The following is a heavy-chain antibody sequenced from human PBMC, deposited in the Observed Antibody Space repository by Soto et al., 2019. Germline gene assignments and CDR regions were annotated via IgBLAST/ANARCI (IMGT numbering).Heavy chain of an antibody. V-gene: IGHV3-30*18. D-gene: IGHD1-1*01. CDR1: GFTFSSYG. Sequence: GGSLRLSCAASGFTFSSYGMHWVRQAPGKALEWVAVISYDGSNKYYADSVKGRFTISRDNSKNTLYLQMNSLRAEDTAVYYCAKDQSDWNYYYYGMDVWGQGTTVTVSS. CDR3: AKDQSDWNYYYYGMDV. CDR2: ISYDGSNK. J-gene: IGHJ6*02.